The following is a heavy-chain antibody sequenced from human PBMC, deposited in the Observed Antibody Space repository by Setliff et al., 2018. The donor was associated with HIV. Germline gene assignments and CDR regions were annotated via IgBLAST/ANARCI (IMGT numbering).Heavy chain of an antibody. CDR2: IFYSGTT. Sequence: SETLSLTCSVSGAYTTSSLYSWGWFRQSPGKGLEWIGTIFYSGTTTYNPSLKSRITISVDTSKKEFSLNLSSLTAADTAVFYCARGRYSYGPGWFDSWAQGAVVTVSS. V-gene: IGHV4-39*07. D-gene: IGHD5-18*01. CDR3: ARGRYSYGPGWFDS. CDR1: GAYTTSSLYS. J-gene: IGHJ5*01.